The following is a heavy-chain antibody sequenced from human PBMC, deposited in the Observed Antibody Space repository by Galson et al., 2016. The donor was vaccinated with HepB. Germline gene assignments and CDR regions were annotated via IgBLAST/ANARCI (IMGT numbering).Heavy chain of an antibody. CDR2: ISSSRSYT. D-gene: IGHD5-12*01. V-gene: IGHV3-11*05. Sequence: SLRLSCAASGFTFSDYYMSWIRQAPGTGLEWVSYISSSRSYTKYADSVKGRFTISRDNAKNSLYLQMDSLRAEDTALYYCARARAGGYESYDYWGQGTLVTVSS. J-gene: IGHJ4*02. CDR3: ARARAGGYESYDY. CDR1: GFTFSDYY.